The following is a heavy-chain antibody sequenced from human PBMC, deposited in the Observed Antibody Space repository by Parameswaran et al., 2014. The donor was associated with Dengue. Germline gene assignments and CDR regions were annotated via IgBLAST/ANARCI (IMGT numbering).Heavy chain of an antibody. D-gene: IGHD2-15*01. CDR3: ARDGGLYCSGGSCYQGVFDY. J-gene: IGHJ4*02. Sequence: RWIRQPPGKGLEWIGYIYYSGSTYYNPSLKSRVTISVDTSKNQFSLKLSSVTAADTAVYYCARDGGLYCSGGSCYQGVFDYWGQGTLVTVSS. V-gene: IGHV4-31*02. CDR2: IYYSGST.